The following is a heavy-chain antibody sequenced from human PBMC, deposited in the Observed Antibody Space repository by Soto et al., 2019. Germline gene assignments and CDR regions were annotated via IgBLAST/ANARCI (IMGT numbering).Heavy chain of an antibody. CDR2: IYPGDSDT. D-gene: IGHD3-3*01. J-gene: IGHJ6*02. CDR3: AAAFWCDYLSGYYYGMDF. CDR1: GYSFTRYS. Sequence: PGESLKISCKGSGYSFTRYSIGWVRHMPGKGLEGMGIIYPGDSDTRYSPSFQGQVTISADTSISTAYLQWSSLKASDTAMYYCAAAFWCDYLSGYYYGMDFWGQGTTVTVSS. V-gene: IGHV5-51*01.